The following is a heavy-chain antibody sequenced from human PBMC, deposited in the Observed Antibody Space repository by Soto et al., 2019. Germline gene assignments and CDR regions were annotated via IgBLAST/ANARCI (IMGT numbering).Heavy chain of an antibody. Sequence: QVHLVQSATEVKRPGASVKVSCQTSGFTFTSHAIQWVRQAPGQRPEWLGWINAGNGNTKYSRRFKGRITITRDTAASTAYMELDSLTSEDTALFYCARAPINPKWGVTMFDYWGKGTLVTVSS. V-gene: IGHV1-3*01. CDR1: GFTFTSHA. J-gene: IGHJ4*02. CDR2: INAGNGNT. D-gene: IGHD7-27*01. CDR3: ARAPINPKWGVTMFDY.